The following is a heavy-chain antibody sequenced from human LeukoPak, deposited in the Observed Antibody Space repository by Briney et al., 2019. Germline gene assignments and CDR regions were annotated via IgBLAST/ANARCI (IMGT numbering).Heavy chain of an antibody. CDR2: IIYSGST. D-gene: IGHD3-10*01. J-gene: IGHJ4*02. CDR3: ARRSGSGSLNYFDY. Sequence: SETLSLTCTVSGGSISSSYWSWIRQPPGKGLEWIGYIIYSGSTSSNPSLKSRVAISIDTSKNQFSLKLSSVTAADTAVYYCARRSGSGSLNYFDYWGQGTLVTVSS. V-gene: IGHV4-59*08. CDR1: GGSISSSY.